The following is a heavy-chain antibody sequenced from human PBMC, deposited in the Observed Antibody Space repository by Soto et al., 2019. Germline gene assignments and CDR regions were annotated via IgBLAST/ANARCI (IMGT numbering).Heavy chain of an antibody. J-gene: IGHJ6*03. CDR1: GGTFSSYT. Sequence: GASVKVSCKASGGTFSSYTISWVRQAPGQGLEWMGRIIPILGIANYAQKFQGRVTITADKSTSTAYMELSSLRSEDTAVYYCAREGGSGSYNSHYYYYMDVWGKGTTVTVSS. D-gene: IGHD3-10*01. V-gene: IGHV1-69*04. CDR2: IIPILGIA. CDR3: AREGGSGSYNSHYYYYMDV.